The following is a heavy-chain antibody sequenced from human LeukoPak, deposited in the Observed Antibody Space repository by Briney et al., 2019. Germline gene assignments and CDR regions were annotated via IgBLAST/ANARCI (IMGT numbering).Heavy chain of an antibody. CDR1: GGSISSSSYY. CDR3: AMGLAWKLDY. J-gene: IGHJ4*02. CDR2: IYYSGST. Sequence: SETLSLTCTVSGGSISSSSYYWGWIRQPPGKGLEWIGSIYYSGSTNYNPSLKSRVTISVDKSKNQFSLKLSSVIAADTAVYYCAMGLAWKLDYWGQGTLVTVSS. D-gene: IGHD4-23*01. V-gene: IGHV4-39*07.